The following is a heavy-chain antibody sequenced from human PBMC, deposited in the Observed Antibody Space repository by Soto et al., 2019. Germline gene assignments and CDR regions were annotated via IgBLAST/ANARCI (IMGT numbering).Heavy chain of an antibody. CDR1: GFTFSSYG. CDR3: AKERTVTTADFDY. Sequence: GGSLRLSCAASGFTFSSYGMSWVRQAPGKGLGWVSSISGRGGNTYYADSVKGRFTISRDNSKNTLYLQMNSLRVEDTAVYYCAKERTVTTADFDYWGQGTLVTVSS. J-gene: IGHJ4*02. V-gene: IGHV3-23*01. D-gene: IGHD4-4*01. CDR2: ISGRGGNT.